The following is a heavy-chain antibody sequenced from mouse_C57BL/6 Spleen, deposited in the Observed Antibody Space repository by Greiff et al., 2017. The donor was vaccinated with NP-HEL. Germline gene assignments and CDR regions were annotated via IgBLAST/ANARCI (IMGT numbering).Heavy chain of an antibody. Sequence: EVQLVESGPGLVKPSQSLSLTCSVTGYSITSGYYWNWIRQFPGNKLEWMGYISYDGSNNYNPSLKNRISITRDTSKNQFFLKLNSVTTEETATYYWARVLYYDYGGWFAYWGQGTLVTVSA. CDR3: ARVLYYDYGGWFAY. J-gene: IGHJ3*01. V-gene: IGHV3-6*01. CDR1: GYSITSGYY. D-gene: IGHD2-4*01. CDR2: ISYDGSN.